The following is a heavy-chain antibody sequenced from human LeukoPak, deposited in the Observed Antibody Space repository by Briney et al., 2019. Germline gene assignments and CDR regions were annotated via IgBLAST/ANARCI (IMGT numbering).Heavy chain of an antibody. CDR1: GFTFSRCG. Sequence: GGSLRLSCAASGFTFSRCGMHWVRQAPGKGLEWVAVIWYDGSNKYYADSVKGRFTISRDNSKNTLYLQVNSLRAEDTAVYYCARGYYGQGDYFDYWGQGTLVTVSS. J-gene: IGHJ4*02. CDR2: IWYDGSNK. CDR3: ARGYYGQGDYFDY. D-gene: IGHD3-10*01. V-gene: IGHV3-33*01.